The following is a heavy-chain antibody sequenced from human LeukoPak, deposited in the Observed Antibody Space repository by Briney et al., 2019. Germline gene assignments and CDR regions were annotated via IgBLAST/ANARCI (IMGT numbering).Heavy chain of an antibody. CDR2: ISGRGGST. V-gene: IGHV3-23*01. Sequence: PGGFLRLSCAASGFTFITYAMSWVRQAPGKGLEWVSGISGRGGSTYYADSVKGRFTISRDNSKNTLYLQMNSPRAEDTAVYYCAKVVTGGLVDDAFDLWGQGTMVTVSS. CDR1: GFTFITYA. CDR3: AKVVTGGLVDDAFDL. D-gene: IGHD3/OR15-3a*01. J-gene: IGHJ3*01.